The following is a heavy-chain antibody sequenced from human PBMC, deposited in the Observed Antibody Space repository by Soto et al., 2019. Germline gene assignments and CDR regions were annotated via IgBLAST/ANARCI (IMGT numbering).Heavy chain of an antibody. CDR2: AFYSGST. CDR1: GGSISSYY. J-gene: IGHJ5*02. Sequence: SETLSLTCTVSGGSISSYYWNWIRQSPGKGLEWIGYAFYSGSTKYSPSFKSRVTISVDTSKNQFSLNLRSVTAADTAVYYCAYSETYAWFDPWGQGTLVTVS. CDR3: AYSETYAWFDP. D-gene: IGHD2-15*01. V-gene: IGHV4-59*01.